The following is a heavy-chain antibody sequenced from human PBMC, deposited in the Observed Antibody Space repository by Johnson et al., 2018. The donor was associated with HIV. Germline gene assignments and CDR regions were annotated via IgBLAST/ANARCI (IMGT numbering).Heavy chain of an antibody. CDR1: GFTVSSNY. CDR3: ARDGKYSSIGPDAFDV. J-gene: IGHJ3*01. V-gene: IGHV3-66*02. CDR2: IYSGGST. D-gene: IGHD6-13*01. Sequence: VQLVESGGDWVQRGGSLRLSCAASGFTVSSNYMSWVRQAPGKGLEWVSVIYSGGSTYYADSVKGRFTISRDHSENTLYLQMNSLRPEDTAVYFCARDGKYSSIGPDAFDVWGQGTMVAVSS.